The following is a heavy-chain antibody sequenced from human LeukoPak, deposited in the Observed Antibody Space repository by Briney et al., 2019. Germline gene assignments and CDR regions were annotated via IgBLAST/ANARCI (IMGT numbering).Heavy chain of an antibody. CDR2: ITINNGNT. Sequence: ASVKVSCKTSGYKFSTYSITWVRQAPGQGLEWMGWITINNGNTNQKFQGRAIMSVDASTTTAYMDLRSLRSDDTAVYFCARGRRTRAQPWSYLESWGQGTLLTVAS. CDR1: GYKFSTYS. V-gene: IGHV1-18*01. J-gene: IGHJ4*02. CDR3: ARGRRTRAQPWSYLES.